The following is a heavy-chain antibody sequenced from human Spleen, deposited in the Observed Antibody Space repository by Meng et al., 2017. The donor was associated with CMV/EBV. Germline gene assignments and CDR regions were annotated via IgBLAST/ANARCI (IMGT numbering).Heavy chain of an antibody. CDR1: GGTFSSYA. Sequence: QVPLVQAGAEGKKPGSSVKVSCKASGGTFSSYAISWVRQAPGQGLEWMGGIIPIFGTANYAQKFQGRVTITADESTSTAYMELSSLRSEDTAVYYCATGPIAARPSWFDPWGQGTLVTVSS. CDR2: IIPIFGTA. J-gene: IGHJ5*02. CDR3: ATGPIAARPSWFDP. D-gene: IGHD6-6*01. V-gene: IGHV1-69*12.